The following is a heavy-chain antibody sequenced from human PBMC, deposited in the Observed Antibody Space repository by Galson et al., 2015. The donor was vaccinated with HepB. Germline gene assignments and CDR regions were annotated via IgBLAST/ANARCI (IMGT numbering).Heavy chain of an antibody. Sequence: SLRLSCAASGFSFSSYGMHWVRQAPGKGLEWVAVISYDGGNRYVADSVKGRFTVSRDNSKHTLYLQMNRLTTEDTAVYYCARDTYALGSSMNWYDPWGQGTQVIVS. V-gene: IGHV3-30*03. CDR3: ARDTYALGSSMNWYDP. CDR2: ISYDGGNR. CDR1: GFSFSSYG. J-gene: IGHJ5*02. D-gene: IGHD3-10*01.